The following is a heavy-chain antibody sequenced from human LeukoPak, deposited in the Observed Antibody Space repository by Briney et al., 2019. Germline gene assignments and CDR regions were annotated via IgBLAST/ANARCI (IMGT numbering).Heavy chain of an antibody. J-gene: IGHJ4*02. V-gene: IGHV4-39*07. CDR3: ARARARYYGSGSYDY. D-gene: IGHD3-10*01. CDR2: IYYSGST. CDR1: GGSISSNSYY. Sequence: SETLSLTCTVSGGSISSNSYYWGWIRQPPGKGLEWIGNIYYSGSTYYNPSLKNRVTISVDTSKNQFSLKLSSVTAADTAVYYCARARARYYGSGSYDYWGQGTLVTVSS.